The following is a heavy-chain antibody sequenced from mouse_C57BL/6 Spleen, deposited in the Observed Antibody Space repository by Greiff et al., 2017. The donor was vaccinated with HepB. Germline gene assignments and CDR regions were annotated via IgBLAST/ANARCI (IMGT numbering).Heavy chain of an antibody. D-gene: IGHD2-4*01. CDR3: TGDDYHYAMDY. CDR2: IRLKSDNYAT. J-gene: IGHJ4*01. CDR1: GFTFSNYW. V-gene: IGHV6-3*01. Sequence: DVKLMESGGGLVQPGGSMKLSCVASGFTFSNYWMNWVRQSPEKGLEWVAQIRLKSDNYATHYAESVKGRFTISRDDSKSSVYLQMNNLRAEDTGIYYCTGDDYHYAMDYWGQGTSVTVSS.